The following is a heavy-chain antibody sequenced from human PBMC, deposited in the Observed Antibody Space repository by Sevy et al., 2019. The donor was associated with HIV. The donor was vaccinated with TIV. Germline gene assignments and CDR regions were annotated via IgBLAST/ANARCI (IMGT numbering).Heavy chain of an antibody. CDR1: GFTFSPYS. J-gene: IGHJ4*02. D-gene: IGHD3-22*01. V-gene: IGHV3-48*04. CDR2: ISGTGNTI. CDR3: ARVPLYSDSHINDY. Sequence: GGSLRLSCAASGFTFSPYSMNWIRQAPGKGLEWLSYISGTGNTIYYAGSVKGRFTISRGNAKNSLYLRMNSLRAEDTAVYYCARVPLYSDSHINDYWGKGTLVTVSS.